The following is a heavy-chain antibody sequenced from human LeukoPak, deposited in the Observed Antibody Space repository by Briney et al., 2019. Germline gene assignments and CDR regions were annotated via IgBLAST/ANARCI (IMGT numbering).Heavy chain of an antibody. Sequence: SETLSFTCAVYGGSFSGYYWSWIRQPPGKGLEWIGEINHSGSTNYNPSLKSRVTISVDTSKNQFSLKLSSVTAADTAVYYCARVDYYDSSGYYDYWGQGTLVTVSS. J-gene: IGHJ4*02. CDR2: INHSGST. CDR1: GGSFSGYY. D-gene: IGHD3-22*01. V-gene: IGHV4-34*01. CDR3: ARVDYYDSSGYYDY.